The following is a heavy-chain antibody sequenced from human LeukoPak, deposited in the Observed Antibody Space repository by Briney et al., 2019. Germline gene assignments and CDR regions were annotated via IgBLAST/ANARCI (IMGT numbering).Heavy chain of an antibody. CDR1: GGSISSGSYY. Sequence: SETLSLTCTVSGGSISSGSYYWGWIRQPPGKGLEWIGSIYYSGNTDYNPSLKSRVTISVDTSKNQFSLKLSSVTAADTAVYYCARLAYRFKWFDPWGQGTLVTVSS. CDR3: ARLAYRFKWFDP. CDR2: IYYSGNT. J-gene: IGHJ5*02. V-gene: IGHV4-39*01. D-gene: IGHD1-26*01.